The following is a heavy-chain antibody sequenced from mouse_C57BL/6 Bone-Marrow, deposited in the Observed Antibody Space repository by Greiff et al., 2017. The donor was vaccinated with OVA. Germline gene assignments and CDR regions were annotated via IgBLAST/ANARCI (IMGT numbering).Heavy chain of an antibody. CDR2: ISYDGSN. CDR1: GYSITSGYY. V-gene: IGHV3-6*01. D-gene: IGHD1-1*01. J-gene: IGHJ1*03. Sequence: ESGPGLVKPSQSLSLTCSVTGYSITSGYYWNWIRQFPGNKLEWMGYISYDGSNNYNPSLKNRISITRDTSKNQFFLKLNSVTTEDTATYYCARGDYYGSSWGYWYFDVWGTGTTVTVSS. CDR3: ARGDYYGSSWGYWYFDV.